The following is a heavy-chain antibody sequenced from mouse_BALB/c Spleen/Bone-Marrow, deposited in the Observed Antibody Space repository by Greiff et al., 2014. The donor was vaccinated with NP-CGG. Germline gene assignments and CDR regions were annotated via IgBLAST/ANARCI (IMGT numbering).Heavy chain of an antibody. CDR2: IDPDSSTI. CDR3: ARLHYYGYEAY. J-gene: IGHJ3*01. CDR1: GFDFSTYW. D-gene: IGHD1-2*01. V-gene: IGHV4-1*02. Sequence: VQLKESGGGLVQPGGSLKLSCAASGFDFSTYWMSWVRQAPGKGLEWIGEIDPDSSTINYTPSLKDKFIISRDNAKNTLYLQMSKVRSEDTALYYCARLHYYGYEAYWGQGTLVTVSA.